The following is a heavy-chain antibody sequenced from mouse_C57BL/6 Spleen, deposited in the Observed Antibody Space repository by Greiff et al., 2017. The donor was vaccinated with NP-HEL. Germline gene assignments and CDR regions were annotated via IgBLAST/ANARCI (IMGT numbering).Heavy chain of an antibody. V-gene: IGHV1-69*01. Sequence: VQLQQPGAELVMPGASVKLSCKASGYTFTSSWMHWVKQRPGQGLEWIGEIDPSDSYPNYNQKFKGKSTLTVDKSSSTAYMQLSSLTSEDSAVYYCARRGYGNSSFAYWGQGTLVTVSA. J-gene: IGHJ3*01. CDR3: ARRGYGNSSFAY. CDR1: GYTFTSSW. D-gene: IGHD2-10*02. CDR2: IDPSDSYP.